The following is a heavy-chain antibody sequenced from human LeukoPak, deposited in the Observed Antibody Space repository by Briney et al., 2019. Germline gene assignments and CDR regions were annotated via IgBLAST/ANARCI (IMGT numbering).Heavy chain of an antibody. CDR2: IKSGGSSI. D-gene: IGHD4-23*01. V-gene: IGHV3-74*03. CDR3: ARDLDFGGYSNFDY. CDR1: GFTFSSYW. Sequence: GGSLRLSCAASGFTFSSYWMHWVRQAPGKGLVWVSRIKSGGSSIMYADSVKGRFTISGDNAKSTLYLQMNSLRAEDTAVYYCARDLDFGGYSNFDYWGQGTLVTVSS. J-gene: IGHJ4*02.